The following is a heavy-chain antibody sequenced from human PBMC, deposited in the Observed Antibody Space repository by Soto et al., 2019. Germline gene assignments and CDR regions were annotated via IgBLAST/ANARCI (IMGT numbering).Heavy chain of an antibody. V-gene: IGHV3-33*01. D-gene: IGHD6-19*01. J-gene: IGHJ4*02. Sequence: PGGSLRLSCAASGFTFSSYGMHGVRQAPGKGLEWVAVIWYGGSNKYYADSVKGRFTISRDNSTNTLYLQMISLRAEDTAVYYCARVSSTGCFAYWGQRTLVTVSS. CDR2: IWYGGSNK. CDR3: ARVSSTGCFAY. CDR1: GFTFSSYG.